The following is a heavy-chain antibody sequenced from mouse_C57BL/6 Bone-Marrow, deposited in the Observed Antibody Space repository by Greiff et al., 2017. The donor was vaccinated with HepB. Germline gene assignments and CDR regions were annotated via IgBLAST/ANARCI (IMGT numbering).Heavy chain of an antibody. CDR2: ISSGGSYT. V-gene: IGHV5-6*01. Sequence: EVQLVESGGDLVKPGGSLKLSCAASGFTFSSYGMSWVRQTPDKRLEWVATISSGGSYTYYPDSVKGRFTISRDNAKNTLYLQMSSLKSEDTAMYYCARITTVPAYWGQGTLVTVSA. CDR1: GFTFSSYG. CDR3: ARITTVPAY. D-gene: IGHD1-1*01. J-gene: IGHJ3*01.